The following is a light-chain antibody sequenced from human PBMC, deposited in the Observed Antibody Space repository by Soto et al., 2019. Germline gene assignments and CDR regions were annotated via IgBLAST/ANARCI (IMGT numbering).Light chain of an antibody. Sequence: ELVLTQYPGTMSLSPGERDTLSCLASQNVGSDYLAWYQQKPGQATRILIFGASGRATGIPDRFSGSGSGTDFTLTISRLEPEDFAVYYCQQYGSLSWTVGPVTQVEIK. J-gene: IGKJ4*02. V-gene: IGKV3-20*01. CDR1: QNVGSDY. CDR2: GAS. CDR3: QQYGSLSWT.